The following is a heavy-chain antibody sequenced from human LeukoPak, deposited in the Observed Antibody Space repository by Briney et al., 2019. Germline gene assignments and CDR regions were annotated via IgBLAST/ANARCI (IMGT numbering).Heavy chain of an antibody. V-gene: IGHV1-2*02. Sequence: ASVKVSCKASGYTFTGYYMHWVRQAPGQGLEWMGWINPNSGGTNYAQKFQGRVTMTRDTSISTAYMELSRLRSDDTAVYYCARDLYSSSSGMYGYWGQGTLVTVSS. CDR3: ARDLYSSSSGMYGY. D-gene: IGHD6-6*01. J-gene: IGHJ4*02. CDR2: INPNSGGT. CDR1: GYTFTGYY.